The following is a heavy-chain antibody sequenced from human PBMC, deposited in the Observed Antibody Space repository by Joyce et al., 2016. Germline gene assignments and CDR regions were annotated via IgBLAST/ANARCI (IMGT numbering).Heavy chain of an antibody. CDR2: INPNSGDT. Sequence: QVQLVQSGAEVKRPGASVKVSCKVSGDIFLGYYMHWVRQAPGQGLEWMGWINPNSGDTNYAQKFQGWVTMTRDTSISTAYMELNRLTSDDTAVYYCASGGPTSVITGAAGSTHDHWGQGTLVTVSS. J-gene: IGHJ4*02. D-gene: IGHD6-13*01. V-gene: IGHV1-2*04. CDR3: ASGGPTSVITGAAGSTHDH. CDR1: GDIFLGYY.